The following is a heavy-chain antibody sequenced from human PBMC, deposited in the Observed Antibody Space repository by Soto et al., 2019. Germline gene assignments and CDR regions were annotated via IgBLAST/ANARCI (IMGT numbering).Heavy chain of an antibody. D-gene: IGHD3-22*01. CDR1: GFTFSSYS. CDR2: ISGSGVST. V-gene: IGHV3-23*01. CDR3: AKSPGMYYYDSSGYYHYDY. Sequence: GGSLRPSGAASGFTFSSYSMSSVRHAPGKGLEWVSAISGSGVSTYYADAVKGRFTISRDNSKNTLYLQMNSLRAEDTAVYYCAKSPGMYYYDSSGYYHYDYWGQGTLVPVSS. J-gene: IGHJ4*02.